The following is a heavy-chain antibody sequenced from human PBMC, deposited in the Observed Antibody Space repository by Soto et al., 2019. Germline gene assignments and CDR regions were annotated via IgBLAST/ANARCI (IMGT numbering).Heavy chain of an antibody. Sequence: SVKVSCKASGGTFNTYAISWVRQAPGQGLEWMGGIIPIFGTTNYAQTFQGRVTITADESTSTAYMELSSLRAEDTAVYYCGKVSTYYYDSTFDYWGQGTLVTVSS. J-gene: IGHJ4*02. CDR1: GGTFNTYA. CDR2: IIPIFGTT. D-gene: IGHD3-22*01. CDR3: GKVSTYYYDSTFDY. V-gene: IGHV1-69*13.